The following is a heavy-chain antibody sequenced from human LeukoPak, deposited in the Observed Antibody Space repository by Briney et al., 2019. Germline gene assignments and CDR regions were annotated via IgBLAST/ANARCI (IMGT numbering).Heavy chain of an antibody. D-gene: IGHD1-14*01. CDR1: GYTFTSYG. CDR3: AMTTRPTNYYYGRDV. Sequence: ASVKVSCKASGYTFTSYGISWVRQAPGQGLEWMGWISAYNGNTNYAQKLQGRVTMTTDTSTSTAYMELRSLRSDDTAVYYCAMTTRPTNYYYGRDVWGQGTTVTVSS. CDR2: ISAYNGNT. J-gene: IGHJ6*02. V-gene: IGHV1-18*01.